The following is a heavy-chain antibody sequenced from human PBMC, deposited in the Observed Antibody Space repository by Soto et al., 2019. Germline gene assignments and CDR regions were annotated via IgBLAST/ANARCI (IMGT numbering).Heavy chain of an antibody. J-gene: IGHJ5*02. Sequence: GESLKISCTGFGYTFTTFWISWVRQMPGKGLEWMGRIDPRDPYVNYSPSFQRHVTIPLDKSISTAYLQWGSLKASDTAMYYCARLFCSTTTCDSWFDPWGQGTLVTVSS. CDR1: GYTFTTFW. CDR2: IDPRDPYV. V-gene: IGHV5-10-1*01. D-gene: IGHD2-2*01. CDR3: ARLFCSTTTCDSWFDP.